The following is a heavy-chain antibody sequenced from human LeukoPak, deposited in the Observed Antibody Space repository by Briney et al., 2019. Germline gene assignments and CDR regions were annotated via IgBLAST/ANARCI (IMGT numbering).Heavy chain of an antibody. D-gene: IGHD4-17*01. V-gene: IGHV1-2*06. Sequence: ASVKVSCKASGYTFTRYCMHWVRQAPGQGLEWMGRINPNSGGTNYAQKFQGRVTMTRDTSISTAYMELSRLRSDDTAVYYCARDSYDYGGGWFDPWGQGTLVTVSS. CDR3: ARDSYDYGGGWFDP. CDR1: GYTFTRYC. J-gene: IGHJ5*02. CDR2: INPNSGGT.